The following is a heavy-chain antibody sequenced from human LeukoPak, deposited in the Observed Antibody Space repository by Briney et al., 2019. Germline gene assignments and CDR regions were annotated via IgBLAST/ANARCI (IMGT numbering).Heavy chain of an antibody. J-gene: IGHJ4*02. CDR3: ARGSLYGEYVFDY. D-gene: IGHD4-17*01. V-gene: IGHV4-34*01. CDR1: GGSSSGNY. Sequence: SETLSLTCGVYGGSSSGNYWSWIRQPPGKGLEWIGSIYYSGSTYYNPSLKSRVTISLDTSKNQLSLKLNSVTAADTAVFFCARGSLYGEYVFDYWGQGTLVTVSS. CDR2: IYYSGST.